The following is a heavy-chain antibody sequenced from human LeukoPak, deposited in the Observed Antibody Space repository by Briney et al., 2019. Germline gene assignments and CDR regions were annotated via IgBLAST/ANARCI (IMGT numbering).Heavy chain of an antibody. CDR1: GFAFNNYA. V-gene: IGHV3-23*01. CDR3: ARPSTVTPPHYFNH. Sequence: PGGSLRLSCAVSGFAFNNYAMSWVRQAPGKGLEWVSTITVNGRYTYYADSVKGRFTISRDNSRSTLYLQLNSLRADDTAVYYCARPSTVTPPHYFNHWGQGTLVTVSS. J-gene: IGHJ4*02. CDR2: ITVNGRYT. D-gene: IGHD2-21*02.